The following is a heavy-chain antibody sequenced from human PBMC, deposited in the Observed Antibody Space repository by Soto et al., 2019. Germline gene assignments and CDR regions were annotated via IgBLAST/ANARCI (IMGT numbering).Heavy chain of an antibody. CDR3: AREDRITLPAVSDF. V-gene: IGHV3-21*01. Sequence: PEGWLRLTWAVGGFCFNNYGIKWVRQGPEKRPEWLSSVSKSNYTYYSDWVQGRFTISRDNAQHSVFLQINSLRAEPTPVCYCAREDRITLPAVSDFWGQGTLVTVSS. CDR1: GFCFNNYG. D-gene: IGHD1-20*01. CDR2: VSKSNYT. J-gene: IGHJ4*02.